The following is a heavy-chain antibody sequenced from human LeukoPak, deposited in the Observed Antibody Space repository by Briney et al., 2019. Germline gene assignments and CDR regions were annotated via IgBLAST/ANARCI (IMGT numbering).Heavy chain of an antibody. CDR3: ARASWGGYYKGEIDY. CDR1: GFTFDDYG. V-gene: IGHV3-20*04. Sequence: GGSLRLSCAVSGFTFDDYGMSWVRQAPGKGLEWVSGINWNGGSTGYADSVKGRFTISRDNAKNSLYLQMNSLRAEDTALYYCARASWGGYYKGEIDYWGQGTLVTVSS. D-gene: IGHD3-3*01. CDR2: INWNGGST. J-gene: IGHJ4*02.